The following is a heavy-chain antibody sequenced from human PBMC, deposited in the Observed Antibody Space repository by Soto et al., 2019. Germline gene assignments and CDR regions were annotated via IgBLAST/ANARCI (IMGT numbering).Heavy chain of an antibody. Sequence: QVQLVESGGGVVQPGRSLRLSCAASGFTFKTYGMHWVRQAPGKGLEWVAVISFGGTDKYYADSVKGRFSISRDNSKSTLNLQMNNLTAEDTAVYYWAREQWLREGYFYAMDVWGQGTTVTDSS. V-gene: IGHV3-30*03. D-gene: IGHD6-19*01. J-gene: IGHJ6*02. CDR1: GFTFKTYG. CDR3: AREQWLREGYFYAMDV. CDR2: ISFGGTDK.